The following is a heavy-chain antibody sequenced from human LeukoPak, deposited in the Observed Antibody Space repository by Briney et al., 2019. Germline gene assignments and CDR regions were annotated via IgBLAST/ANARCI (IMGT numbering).Heavy chain of an antibody. CDR2: ISGSGGST. V-gene: IGHV3-23*01. J-gene: IGHJ4*02. CDR1: GYTFSSHG. CDR3: AKGWDFWSGYIDY. D-gene: IGHD3-3*01. Sequence: GGSLRLSCAASGYTFSSHGLHWVRQAPGKGLEWVSAISGSGGSTYYADSVKGRFTISRDNSKNTLYLQMNSLRAEDTAVYYCAKGWDFWSGYIDYWGQGTLVTVSS.